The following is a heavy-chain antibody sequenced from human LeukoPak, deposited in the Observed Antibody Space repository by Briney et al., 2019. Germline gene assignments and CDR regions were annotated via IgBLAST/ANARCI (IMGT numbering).Heavy chain of an antibody. Sequence: SETLSLTCAVYGGSFSGYYWSWIRQPPGKGLEWIGEINHSGSTNYNPSLKSRVTISVDTSKNQFSLKLSSVTAADTAVYYCASIVPAAIPYWSQGTLVSVSS. CDR1: GGSFSGYY. J-gene: IGHJ4*02. CDR3: ASIVPAAIPY. D-gene: IGHD2-2*01. CDR2: INHSGST. V-gene: IGHV4-34*01.